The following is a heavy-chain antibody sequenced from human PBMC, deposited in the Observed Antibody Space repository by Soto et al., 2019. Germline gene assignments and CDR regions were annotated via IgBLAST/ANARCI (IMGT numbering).Heavy chain of an antibody. Sequence: EVQLLESGGGLVQPGGSLRLSCAASGFTFSSYAMSWVRQAPGKGLEWVSAISGSGGSTYYADSVKGRFTISRDNSKNTLYLQMNSLIAEDTTVYYCAKTDSTTMVIFDYWGQGSLVSLSS. CDR2: ISGSGGST. J-gene: IGHJ4*02. CDR1: GFTFSSYA. D-gene: IGHD3-22*01. V-gene: IGHV3-23*01. CDR3: AKTDSTTMVIFDY.